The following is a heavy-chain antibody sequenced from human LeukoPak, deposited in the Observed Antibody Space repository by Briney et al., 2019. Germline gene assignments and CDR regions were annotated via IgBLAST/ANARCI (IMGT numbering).Heavy chain of an antibody. D-gene: IGHD6-19*01. J-gene: IGHJ4*02. Sequence: GGSLRLSCAASGFTFSSYSMNWVRQAPGKGLEWVSYISSSSCTIYYADSVKGRFTISRDNAKNSLCLQMNSLRAEDTAVYYCARVGPAVARRGAFDYWGQGTLVTVSS. CDR3: ARVGPAVARRGAFDY. V-gene: IGHV3-48*01. CDR2: ISSSSCTI. CDR1: GFTFSSYS.